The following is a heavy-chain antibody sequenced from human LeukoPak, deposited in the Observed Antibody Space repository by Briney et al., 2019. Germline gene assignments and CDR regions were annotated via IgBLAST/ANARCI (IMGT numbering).Heavy chain of an antibody. Sequence: GGSLRLSCAASGFIFSSAWMTWVRQAPGKGLEWVAVISYDGSNKYYAGSVKGRFTISRDNSKNTLYLQMNSLRAEDTAVYYCAKVDYYDSSGYGMDVWGQGTTVTVSS. J-gene: IGHJ6*02. CDR1: GFIFSSAW. CDR3: AKVDYYDSSGYGMDV. CDR2: ISYDGSNK. V-gene: IGHV3-30*18. D-gene: IGHD3-22*01.